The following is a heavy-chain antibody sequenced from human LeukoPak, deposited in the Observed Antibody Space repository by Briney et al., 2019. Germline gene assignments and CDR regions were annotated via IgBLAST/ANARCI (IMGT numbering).Heavy chain of an antibody. V-gene: IGHV3-30*04. Sequence: GGSLRLSCAASGFTFSSYAMHWVRQAPGKGLQWMAVIANNGRNKHHADSVKGRFTISRDNSKNTLYLQMNSLRAEDTAVYYCARGGVLRFLEWPTRSLDVWGKGTTVTVSS. J-gene: IGHJ6*04. CDR2: IANNGRNK. CDR1: GFTFSSYA. CDR3: ARGGVLRFLEWPTRSLDV. D-gene: IGHD3-3*01.